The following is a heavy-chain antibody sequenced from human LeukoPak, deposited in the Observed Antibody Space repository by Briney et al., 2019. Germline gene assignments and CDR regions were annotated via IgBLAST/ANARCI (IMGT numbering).Heavy chain of an antibody. CDR2: TYYRSKWYN. Sequence: SQTLSLTCAISGDIVSSNSAAWNWIRQSPSRGLEWLGRTYYRSKWYNDYAVSVKSRITINPDTSKNQFSLQLNSVTPEDTAVYYCARGGDYYDSSGQIGSFDYWGQGTLVTVSS. CDR3: ARGGDYYDSSGQIGSFDY. J-gene: IGHJ4*02. CDR1: GDIVSSNSAA. V-gene: IGHV6-1*01. D-gene: IGHD3-22*01.